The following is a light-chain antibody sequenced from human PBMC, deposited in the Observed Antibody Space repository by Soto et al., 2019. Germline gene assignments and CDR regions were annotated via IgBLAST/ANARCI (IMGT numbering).Light chain of an antibody. Sequence: EIVLTQSPGTLSLSPGERATLSCRASQSFSSRYLAWYQQRPGQAPRLLIYGASTRATGIPDRFSASGSGTAFTLTISRLEPEDFAVYYCQQYGAALPWAFGQGTKVEIK. CDR1: QSFSSRY. CDR3: QQYGAALPWA. V-gene: IGKV3-20*01. CDR2: GAS. J-gene: IGKJ1*01.